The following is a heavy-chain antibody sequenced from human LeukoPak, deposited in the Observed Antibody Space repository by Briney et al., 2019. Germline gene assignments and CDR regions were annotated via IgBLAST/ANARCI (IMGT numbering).Heavy chain of an antibody. CDR3: TRDLMDYDVSTGLHHYYMDV. Sequence: GGSLRLSCVASGFTFSSYWMHWVRQDPRKGLVWVSRINGDGRNINYADSVRGRFTISRDNAKSTLYLQMNTLRVEDTAVYYCTRDLMDYDVSTGLHHYYMDVWGQGTTVTVSS. V-gene: IGHV3-74*01. CDR1: GFTFSSYW. J-gene: IGHJ6*02. D-gene: IGHD3-9*01. CDR2: INGDGRNI.